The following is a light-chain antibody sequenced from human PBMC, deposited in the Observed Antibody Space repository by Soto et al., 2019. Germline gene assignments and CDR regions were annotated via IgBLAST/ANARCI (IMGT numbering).Light chain of an antibody. CDR1: QSISSY. CDR2: AAS. Sequence: DIQMTQSPSSLSASVGDRVTITCRASQSISSYLNWYQQKPGKAPKLLIYAASSLQSGVPSRFSGSGSGTDFILTISSLQAEDFATYYCQQYYSYPRTFGQGTKVDIK. CDR3: QQYYSYPRT. V-gene: IGKV1-39*01. J-gene: IGKJ1*01.